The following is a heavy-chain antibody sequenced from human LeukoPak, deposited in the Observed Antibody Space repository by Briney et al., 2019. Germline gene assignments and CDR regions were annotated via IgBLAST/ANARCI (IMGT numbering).Heavy chain of an antibody. D-gene: IGHD2-15*01. CDR3: AKGGGGLDY. V-gene: IGHV3-23*01. Sequence: GVNGRSVDLSGRRNIKGKRLEWVSAISGSGGSTYYAGSVKGRFTISRDNSKNTLYLQMNSLRAEDTAVYYCAKGGGGLDYWGQGTLVTVSS. J-gene: IGHJ4*02. CDR2: ISGSGGST. CDR1: GVNGRSVD.